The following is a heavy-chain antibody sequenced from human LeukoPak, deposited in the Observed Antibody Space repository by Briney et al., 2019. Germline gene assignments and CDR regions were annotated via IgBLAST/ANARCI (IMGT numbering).Heavy chain of an antibody. V-gene: IGHV3-66*01. D-gene: IGHD6-19*01. Sequence: PGGSLRLSCAVSGFTVSSNYMSWVRQAPGKGLEWVSVIYGGGSTYYADSVKGRFTISRDNSKNTLYLQMNSLRAEDTAVYYCARAASVAGTYALYHWGQGTLVTVSS. CDR2: IYGGGST. CDR1: GFTVSSNY. J-gene: IGHJ4*02. CDR3: ARAASVAGTYALYH.